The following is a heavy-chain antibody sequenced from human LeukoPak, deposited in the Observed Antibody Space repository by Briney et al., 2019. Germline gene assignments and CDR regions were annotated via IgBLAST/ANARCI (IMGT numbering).Heavy chain of an antibody. D-gene: IGHD4-11*01. CDR2: IHYSGST. CDR1: GGSISGFY. Sequence: PSETLSLTCTVSGGSISGFYWSWLRQPPGKGLEWIGYIHYSGSTNYNPSLKSRVTISVDTSKNQFSLKLNSVTAANTAVYYCARQDNDYRYYFDYWGQGTLVTVSS. V-gene: IGHV4-59*08. CDR3: ARQDNDYRYYFDY. J-gene: IGHJ4*02.